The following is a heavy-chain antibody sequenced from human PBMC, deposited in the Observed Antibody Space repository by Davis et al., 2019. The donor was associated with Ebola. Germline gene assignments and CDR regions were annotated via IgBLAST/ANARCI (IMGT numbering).Heavy chain of an antibody. CDR3: ARGGGSYYVGVDY. V-gene: IGHV1-3*01. CDR2: VNAGNGGT. D-gene: IGHD1-26*01. CDR1: GYTFTNYA. Sequence: ASVKVSCKTSGYTFTNYAIHWVRQAPGQRLEWMGWVNAGNGGTKYSQNFQGRVTITRDTPASTAYMELRSLRSDDTAVYYCARGGGSYYVGVDYWGQGTLVTVSS. J-gene: IGHJ4*02.